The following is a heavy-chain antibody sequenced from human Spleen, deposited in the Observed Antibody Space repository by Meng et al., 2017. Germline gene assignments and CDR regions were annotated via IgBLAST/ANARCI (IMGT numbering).Heavy chain of an antibody. Sequence: EVQLVGSGGGLVQPGGSLRLSCGASGFNFGDYQMHWVRQSPGKGLEWISRIVSDGGITNYADSVKGRFTISRDNAKNTLYLQMNSLGADDTAVYYCARDLGWVLFDYWGQGALVTVSS. CDR2: IVSDGGIT. V-gene: IGHV3-74*01. J-gene: IGHJ4*02. CDR1: GFNFGDYQ. D-gene: IGHD3-3*01. CDR3: ARDLGWVLFDY.